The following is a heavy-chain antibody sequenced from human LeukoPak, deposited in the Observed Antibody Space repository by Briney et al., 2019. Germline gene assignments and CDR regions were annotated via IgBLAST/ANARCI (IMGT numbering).Heavy chain of an antibody. D-gene: IGHD5-24*01. CDR1: GFTFSSYS. J-gene: IGHJ6*03. Sequence: PGGSLRLSCAASGFTFSSYSMNWVRQAPGKGLEWVSSISSSSSYIYYADSVKGRFTISRDNAKNSLYLQMNSLRAEDTAVYYCATVEMATSWPYYYYMDVGGKGTTVTVSS. CDR3: ATVEMATSWPYYYYMDV. V-gene: IGHV3-21*01. CDR2: ISSSSSYI.